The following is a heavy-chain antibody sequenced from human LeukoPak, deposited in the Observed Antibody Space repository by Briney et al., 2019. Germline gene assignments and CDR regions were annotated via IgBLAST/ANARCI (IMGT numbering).Heavy chain of an antibody. J-gene: IGHJ4*02. Sequence: GGTLRLSCAASGFTFSSYWMTWVRQAPGKGLEWVANIKHNGSEKYYVDSVKGRFTISRDNAENSLYLQMNSLRAEDTAVYYCARDGGYCSSTSCYDHLDYWGQGTLVTVSS. V-gene: IGHV3-7*04. CDR1: GFTFSSYW. D-gene: IGHD2-2*01. CDR2: IKHNGSEK. CDR3: ARDGGYCSSTSCYDHLDY.